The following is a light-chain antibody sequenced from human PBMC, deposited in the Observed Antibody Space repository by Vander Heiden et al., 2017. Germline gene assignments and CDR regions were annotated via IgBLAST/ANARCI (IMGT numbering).Light chain of an antibody. CDR2: GAS. J-gene: IGKJ4*01. CDR1: QSVDFY. CDR3: QQRRHWPVT. V-gene: IGKV3-11*01. Sequence: VLTPSPATPSLSPGVRATFSCRASQSVDFYLSWYQQKPGQAPSLLIYGASNSATGIPARFSGSGSGTDFTLTISSLEPEDFAVYYCQQRRHWPVTFGGGTKVEI.